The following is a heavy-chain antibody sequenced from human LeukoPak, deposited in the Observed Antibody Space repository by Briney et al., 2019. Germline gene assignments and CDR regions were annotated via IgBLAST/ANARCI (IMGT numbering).Heavy chain of an antibody. J-gene: IGHJ4*02. CDR1: GFMFDDHT. D-gene: IGHD6-13*01. Sequence: GGSLRLSCAASGFMFDDHTMHWVRQVPGKGLEWVSLISWEGSTTYYADSVKDRFTVSRDTSKNSLSLQMNSLRPEDTALYYCAKARSSSWSYLESWGQGTLVTVSS. CDR3: AKARSSSWSYLES. V-gene: IGHV3-43*01. CDR2: ISWEGSTT.